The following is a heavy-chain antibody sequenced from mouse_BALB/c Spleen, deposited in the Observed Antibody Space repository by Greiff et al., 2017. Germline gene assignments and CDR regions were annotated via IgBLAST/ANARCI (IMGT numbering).Heavy chain of an antibody. V-gene: IGHV5-17*02. D-gene: IGHD2-14*01. J-gene: IGHJ1*01. CDR2: ISSGSSTI. Sequence: EVMLVESGGGLVQPGGSRKLSCAASGFTFSSFGMHWVRQAPEKGLEWVAYISSGSSTIYYADTVKGRFTISRDNPKNTLFLQMTSLRSEDTAMYYCARSRYDGYFDVWGAGTTVTVSS. CDR3: ARSRYDGYFDV. CDR1: GFTFSSFG.